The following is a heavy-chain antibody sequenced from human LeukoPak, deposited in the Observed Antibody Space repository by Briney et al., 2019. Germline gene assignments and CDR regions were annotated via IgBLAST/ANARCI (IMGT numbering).Heavy chain of an antibody. J-gene: IGHJ4*02. CDR1: GGSFSGYC. V-gene: IGHV4-34*01. Sequence: TSETLSLTCAVYGGSFSGYCWSWIRQPPGKGLEWSGEINHSGSTNYNPSLKSRVTISVDTSKNQFSLKLSSVTAADTAVYYCARRSAYYDYVWGSYRPFDYWGQGTLVTVSS. D-gene: IGHD3-16*02. CDR2: INHSGST. CDR3: ARRSAYYDYVWGSYRPFDY.